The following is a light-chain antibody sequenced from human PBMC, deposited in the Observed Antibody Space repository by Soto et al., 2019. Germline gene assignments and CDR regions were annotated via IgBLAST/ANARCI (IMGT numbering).Light chain of an antibody. CDR3: MQALQTPWT. V-gene: IGKV2-28*01. CDR2: LAS. J-gene: IGKJ1*01. Sequence: DIVMTQSPLSLPVTPGEPASISCRSSQSLLQTNGNTYLDWYLQKPGQPPQLLISLASNRASGGPDRLSGSGSGTDFTLKISRVEAEDVGVYYCMQALQTPWTFGQGTKVEIK. CDR1: QSLLQTNGNTY.